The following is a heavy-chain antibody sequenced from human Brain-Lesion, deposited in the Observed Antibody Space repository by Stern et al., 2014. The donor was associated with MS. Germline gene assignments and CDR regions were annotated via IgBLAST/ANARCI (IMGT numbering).Heavy chain of an antibody. CDR1: GFTFSNYW. Sequence: EMQLVASGGGLVQPGGSLRLSCAASGFTFSNYWLHWVRQAPGKGLVWVSRVNNGGRRTSYADSVKGRFTMARDNAKNTLYLQMNSLRVEDTAIYYCARGERWFDSWGQGTLVTVSS. V-gene: IGHV3-74*02. D-gene: IGHD3-10*01. CDR3: ARGERWFDS. J-gene: IGHJ5*01. CDR2: VNNGGRRT.